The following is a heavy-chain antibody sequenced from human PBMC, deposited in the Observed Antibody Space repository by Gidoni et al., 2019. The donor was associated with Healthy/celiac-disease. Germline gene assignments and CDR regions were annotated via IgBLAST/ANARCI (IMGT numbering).Heavy chain of an antibody. CDR1: GFTFSSYG. CDR3: AKDGCSSTSCYLSYYMDV. J-gene: IGHJ6*03. Sequence: VQPGRSLRLSCAASGFTFSSYGMHWVRQAPGKGLEWVAVISYDGSNKYYADSVKGRFTISRDNYKNTLYLQMNSLRAEDTAVYYCAKDGCSSTSCYLSYYMDVWGKGTTVTVSS. D-gene: IGHD2-2*01. CDR2: ISYDGSNK. V-gene: IGHV3-30*18.